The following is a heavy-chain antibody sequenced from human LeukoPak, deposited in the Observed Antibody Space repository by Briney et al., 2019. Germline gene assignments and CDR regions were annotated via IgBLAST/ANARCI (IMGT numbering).Heavy chain of an antibody. CDR2: IRYTGKP. CDR3: ARFGVDYDMDV. Sequence: SETLSLTCSVSGGSISGHYWTWIRQPPGNGLEWTGQIRYTGKPDYNPSLKSRITISVDTSKNQVSLQVSSVTAADSAIYYCARFGVDYDMDVWGHGTAVTVFS. D-gene: IGHD3-16*01. J-gene: IGHJ6*02. CDR1: GGSISGHY. V-gene: IGHV4-59*11.